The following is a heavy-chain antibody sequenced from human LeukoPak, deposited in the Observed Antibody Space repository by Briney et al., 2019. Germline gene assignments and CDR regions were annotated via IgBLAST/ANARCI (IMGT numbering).Heavy chain of an antibody. J-gene: IGHJ6*03. Sequence: ASVKVSCKASGNTFTNYFMHWVRQAPGQGLEWMGIINPNNSSTTYAKLFYGRVTMTRAMSTTTVYMELSNLRFEDTAVYYCARGRSPRRGSGNALYYYYMDVWGKGTTVTVSS. V-gene: IGHV1-46*01. CDR2: INPNNSST. CDR1: GNTFTNYF. CDR3: ARGRSPRRGSGNALYYYYMDV. D-gene: IGHD3-10*01.